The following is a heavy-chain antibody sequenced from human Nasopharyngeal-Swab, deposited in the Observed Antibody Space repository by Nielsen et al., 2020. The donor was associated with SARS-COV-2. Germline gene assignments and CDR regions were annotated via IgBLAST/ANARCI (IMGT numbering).Heavy chain of an antibody. Sequence: GESLKISCAASGFTFSSHWMHWVRQGPGEGLVWLSRISSDGRTTNYADSVKGRFSISRDNSKNTLHLQMNSLTDGDMAVYYCARGPSTANFYAGDYWGQGTLVTVSS. CDR1: GFTFSSHW. CDR3: ARGPSTANFYAGDY. CDR2: ISSDGRTT. D-gene: IGHD2/OR15-2a*01. J-gene: IGHJ4*02. V-gene: IGHV3-74*01.